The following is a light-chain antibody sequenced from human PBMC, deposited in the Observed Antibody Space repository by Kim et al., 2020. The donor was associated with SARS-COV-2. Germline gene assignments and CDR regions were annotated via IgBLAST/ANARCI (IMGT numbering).Light chain of an antibody. V-gene: IGKV1-27*01. CDR3: QRYIRAPWT. CDR2: AAS. J-gene: IGKJ1*01. CDR1: QDISHY. Sequence: AYVGDRVPINCRASQDISHYLAWYKQNPGKVPKLLIYAASTLQSGVPSRFSGSESGTDFSLTISSLQPEDVATYYCQRYIRAPWTFGQGTKVDIK.